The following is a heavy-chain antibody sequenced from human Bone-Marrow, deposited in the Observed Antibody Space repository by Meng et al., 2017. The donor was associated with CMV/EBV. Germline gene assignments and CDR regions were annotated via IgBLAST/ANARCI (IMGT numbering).Heavy chain of an antibody. CDR1: GYTFTSYG. V-gene: IGHV1-18*01. Sequence: ASVKVSCKASGYTFTSYGISWVRQAPGQGLEWMGWISAYNGNTNYAQKLQGRVTTTTDTSTSTAYMELRSLRSDDTAVYYCARDPSVAVHPGPGDLYYYYGMDVWGQGTTVTVSS. J-gene: IGHJ6*02. CDR3: ARDPSVAVHPGPGDLYYYYGMDV. CDR2: ISAYNGNT. D-gene: IGHD6-19*01.